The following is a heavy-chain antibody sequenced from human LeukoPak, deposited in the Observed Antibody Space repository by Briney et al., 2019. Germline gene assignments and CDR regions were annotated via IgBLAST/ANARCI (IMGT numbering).Heavy chain of an antibody. CDR1: GGSISSDAYY. CDR3: ARGEEMATIYDY. Sequence: PSQTLSLICTVSGGSISSDAYYWSWIRQHPGKGLEWIGYIYYSGRTYYNPSLKSRVTISVDTSKNQISLKLSSVTAADTAVYYCARGEEMATIYDYWGQGTLVTVSS. J-gene: IGHJ4*02. V-gene: IGHV4-31*03. D-gene: IGHD5-24*01. CDR2: IYYSGRT.